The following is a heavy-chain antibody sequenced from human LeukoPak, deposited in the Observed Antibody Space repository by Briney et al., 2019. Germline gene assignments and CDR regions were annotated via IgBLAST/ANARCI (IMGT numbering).Heavy chain of an antibody. J-gene: IGHJ6*02. CDR3: AKVGGSERSYYYYDMDV. CDR2: ISNTGGHT. CDR1: GFTFSDYA. D-gene: IGHD5-12*01. Sequence: PTGGSLRLSCAASGFTFSDYAMNWVRQAPGKGLEWVSVISNTGGHTYYADSVKGRFTLSRDNSKNTLYPQMNSLRAEDTAVYYCAKVGGSERSYYYYDMDVWGQGTTVTVSS. V-gene: IGHV3-23*01.